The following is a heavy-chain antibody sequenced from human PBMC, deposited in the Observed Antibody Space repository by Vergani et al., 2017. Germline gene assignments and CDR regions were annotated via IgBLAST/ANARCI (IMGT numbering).Heavy chain of an antibody. D-gene: IGHD2-15*01. Sequence: QVQLQQWGAGVVKPSGTLSLTCAVFGESFSSFYWSWFRQPPGKGLVWIGEINNDGHTNYNPSLESRVTVSRDTAKNQFSLNLMSVTAADTAMYYCAVRPRVNLVGEEIVTKRTFDYWSQGSLVTVSS. CDR3: AVRPRVNLVGEEIVTKRTFDY. CDR1: GESFSSFY. J-gene: IGHJ4*02. CDR2: INNDGHT. V-gene: IGHV4-34*02.